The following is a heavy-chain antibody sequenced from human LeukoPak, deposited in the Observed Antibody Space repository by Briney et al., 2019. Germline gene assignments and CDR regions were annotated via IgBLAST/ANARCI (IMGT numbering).Heavy chain of an antibody. Sequence: SETLSLTCTVSGGSISSGSYYWSWIRQPAGKGLEWIGRIYTSGSTNYNPSLKSRVTISVDTSKNQFSLTVNSVTALDTAVYYCARRLQGDDAFDIWGQGTMVTVSS. D-gene: IGHD4-11*01. CDR3: ARRLQGDDAFDI. CDR1: GGSISSGSYY. V-gene: IGHV4-61*02. J-gene: IGHJ3*02. CDR2: IYTSGST.